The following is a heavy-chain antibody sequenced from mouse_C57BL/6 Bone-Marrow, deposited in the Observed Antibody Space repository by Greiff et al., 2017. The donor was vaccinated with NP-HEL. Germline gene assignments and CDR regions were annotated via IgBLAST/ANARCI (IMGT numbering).Heavy chain of an antibody. CDR3: AREGTGFAY. CDR1: GYTFTSYG. Sequence: QVQLQQSGAELSRPGASVKLSCKASGYTFTSYGISWVKQRTGQGLEWIGEIYPRSGNTYYNEKFKGKATLTADKSSSTAYVELRSLTSGDSAVYFCAREGTGFAYWGQGTLVTVSA. CDR2: IYPRSGNT. D-gene: IGHD3-3*01. J-gene: IGHJ3*01. V-gene: IGHV1-81*01.